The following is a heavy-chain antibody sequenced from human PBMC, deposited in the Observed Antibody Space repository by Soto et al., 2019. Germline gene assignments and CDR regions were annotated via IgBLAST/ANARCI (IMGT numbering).Heavy chain of an antibody. Sequence: ASVKVSCKASGYTFTSYAMHWVRQAPGQRLEWMGWINAGNGNTKYSQKFQGRVTITRDTSASTAYMELSSLRSEDTVVYYCAREEVVAADYYYYGMDVWGQGTTVTVSS. CDR3: AREEVVAADYYYYGMDV. J-gene: IGHJ6*02. V-gene: IGHV1-3*01. D-gene: IGHD2-15*01. CDR1: GYTFTSYA. CDR2: INAGNGNT.